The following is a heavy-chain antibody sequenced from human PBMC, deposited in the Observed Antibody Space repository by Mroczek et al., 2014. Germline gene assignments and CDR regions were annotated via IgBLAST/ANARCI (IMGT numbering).Heavy chain of an antibody. J-gene: IGHJ4*02. CDR3: ARDLTSKPFDY. D-gene: IGHD4/OR15-4a*01. CDR2: IYNSGST. V-gene: IGHV4-4*07. Sequence: QVQLQESGPRLVKPSETLSLTCTVSGGSISSYYWSWIRQPAGKGLEWIGRIYNSGSTNYKPSLKSRVTMSVDRSKNQFSLKLSSVTAADTAVYYCARDLTSKPFDYWGQGTLVTVSS. CDR1: GGSISSYY.